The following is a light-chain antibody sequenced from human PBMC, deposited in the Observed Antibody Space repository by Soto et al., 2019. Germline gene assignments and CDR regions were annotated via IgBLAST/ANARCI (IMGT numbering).Light chain of an antibody. CDR1: QTVSRY. Sequence: TMYTQSPCTLAFSPGARSTLSCRTSQTVSRYLAGYQQKPGQAPRLLIYDASTRRAGITARISGSGSGTEFTLTISSREAHDSAAEYYQQRHGSSPITFGQGTRLEIK. CDR2: DAS. J-gene: IGKJ5*01. CDR3: QQRHGSSPIT. V-gene: IGKV3-11*01.